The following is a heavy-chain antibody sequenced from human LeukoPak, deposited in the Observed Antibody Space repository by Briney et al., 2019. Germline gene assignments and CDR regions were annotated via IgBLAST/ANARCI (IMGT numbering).Heavy chain of an antibody. Sequence: PSETLPLTCAFHGGPFSGYYWTWIRQPPGKGLEWIGEINNSGSTNYNPSLKSRVTISVDTSKSKFYLELSSVTAEDTAVYYCARTHTATTSWLDYWGQGTLVTVSS. V-gene: IGHV4-34*01. D-gene: IGHD4-17*01. CDR1: GGPFSGYY. J-gene: IGHJ4*02. CDR3: ARTHTATTSWLDY. CDR2: INNSGST.